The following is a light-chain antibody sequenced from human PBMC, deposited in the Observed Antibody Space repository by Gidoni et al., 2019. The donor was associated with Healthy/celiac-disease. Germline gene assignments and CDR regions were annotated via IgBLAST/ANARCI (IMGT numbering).Light chain of an antibody. V-gene: IGKV1-6*01. CDR3: LQDYNYPFT. CDR2: AAS. J-gene: IGKJ3*01. Sequence: AIQMTQSPSSLSASEGDRVTITCRASQGIRNDLGWYQQKPGKAPKLLIYAASSLQSGVPSRFSGSGSGTDFPLTISSLQPEDFATYYCLQDYNYPFTFXPXTKVDIK. CDR1: QGIRND.